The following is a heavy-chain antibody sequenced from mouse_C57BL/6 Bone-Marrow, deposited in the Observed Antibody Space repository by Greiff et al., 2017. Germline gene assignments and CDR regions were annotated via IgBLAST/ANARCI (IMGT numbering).Heavy chain of an antibody. J-gene: IGHJ3*01. CDR3: ARKGYVAWFAY. CDR1: GYTFTDYY. D-gene: IGHD2-14*01. Sequence: VQLQQSGPERVKPGASVKISCKASGYTFTDYYMNWVKQSHGKSLEWIGDINPNNGGTSYNQKFKGKATLTVDKSSSTAYMELRSLTSEDSAVYYCARKGYVAWFAYWGQGTLVTVSA. V-gene: IGHV1-26*01. CDR2: INPNNGGT.